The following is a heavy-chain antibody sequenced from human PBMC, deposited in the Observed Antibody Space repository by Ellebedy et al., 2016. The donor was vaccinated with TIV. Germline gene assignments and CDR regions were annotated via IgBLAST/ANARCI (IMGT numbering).Heavy chain of an antibody. CDR2: IRQDGSEK. J-gene: IGHJ3*02. CDR1: GFTFSRYW. D-gene: IGHD4-17*01. V-gene: IGHV3-7*01. Sequence: GESLKISCAASGFTFSRYWMSWVRQTPGKGLEWVANIRQDGSEKFYVDSVKGRFTISRDNAKSPLYLQMNSLRADDTALYFCATDGSYGDYLSPTHAFEIWGQGTMVTVSS. CDR3: ATDGSYGDYLSPTHAFEI.